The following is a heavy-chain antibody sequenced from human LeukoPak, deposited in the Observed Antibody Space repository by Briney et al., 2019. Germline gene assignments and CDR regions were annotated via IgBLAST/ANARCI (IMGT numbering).Heavy chain of an antibody. V-gene: IGHV1-8*03. Sequence: ASVKVSCKASGYTFTSYDINWVRQATGQGLEWMGWMNPNSGNTGYAQKFQGRVTITRNTSISTAYMELSSLRSEDTAVYYCARAPNRRYCSSTSCYSRYWFDPWGQGTPVTVSS. D-gene: IGHD2-2*01. CDR3: ARAPNRRYCSSTSCYSRYWFDP. J-gene: IGHJ5*02. CDR1: GYTFTSYD. CDR2: MNPNSGNT.